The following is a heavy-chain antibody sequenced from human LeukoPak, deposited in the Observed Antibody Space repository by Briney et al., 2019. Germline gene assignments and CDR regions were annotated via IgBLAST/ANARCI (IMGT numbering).Heavy chain of an antibody. Sequence: PGRSLRLSCAASGFTFSSYAMHWVRQAPGKGLEWVAVISYDGSNKYYADSVKGRFTISRDNSKNTLYLQMNSLRAEDTAVYYCARGGYVVVPAAILAFDIWGQGTMVTVSS. CDR3: ARGGYVVVPAAILAFDI. J-gene: IGHJ3*02. CDR1: GFTFSSYA. D-gene: IGHD2-2*02. CDR2: ISYDGSNK. V-gene: IGHV3-30-3*01.